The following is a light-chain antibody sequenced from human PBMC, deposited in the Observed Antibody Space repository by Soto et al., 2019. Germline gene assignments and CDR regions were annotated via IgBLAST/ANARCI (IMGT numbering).Light chain of an antibody. Sequence: QSALTQPPSASGSPGQSVTISCTGTSSDVGAYNYVSWYQHRSGKAPKLLISEVTKRPSGVPGRFSGSKSGNTASLTVSGLQAEDEDDYYCSSYVGSNKWVFGGGTKLTVL. V-gene: IGLV2-8*01. CDR3: SSYVGSNKWV. J-gene: IGLJ3*02. CDR2: EVT. CDR1: SSDVGAYNY.